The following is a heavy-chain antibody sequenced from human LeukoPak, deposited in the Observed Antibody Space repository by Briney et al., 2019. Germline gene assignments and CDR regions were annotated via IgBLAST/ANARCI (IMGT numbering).Heavy chain of an antibody. CDR2: ISSSSNSI. V-gene: IGHV3-21*01. CDR3: ARDHLPGYSSGWAFDY. Sequence: GGSLRLSCVASAFTFSTYSMNWVRQAPGKGLEWVSSISSSSNSIYYADSVRGRFTISRDNAKNSLYLQMNSLRAEDTAVYYCARDHLPGYSSGWAFDYWGQGTLVTVSS. CDR1: AFTFSTYS. J-gene: IGHJ4*02. D-gene: IGHD6-19*01.